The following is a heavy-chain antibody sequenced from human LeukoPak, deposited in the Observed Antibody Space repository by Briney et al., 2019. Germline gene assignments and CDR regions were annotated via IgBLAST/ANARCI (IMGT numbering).Heavy chain of an antibody. J-gene: IGHJ6*02. CDR3: ARGGIAATYYYYGMDV. Sequence: SETLSLTCTVSGGSINSYYWSWIRQPAGKGLEWIGRIYTSGSTNYNPSLKSRVTMSVDTSKNQFSLKLSSVTAAGTAVYYCARGGIAATYYYYGMDVWGQGTTVTVSS. D-gene: IGHD6-13*01. CDR2: IYTSGST. V-gene: IGHV4-4*07. CDR1: GGSINSYY.